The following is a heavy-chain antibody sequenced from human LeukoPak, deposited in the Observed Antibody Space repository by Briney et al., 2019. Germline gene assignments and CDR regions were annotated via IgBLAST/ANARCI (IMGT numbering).Heavy chain of an antibody. Sequence: GGSLRLSCAASGFTFSSYAMSWVRQAPGKGLEWVSVISDSSSYTNYADSVKGRFTISRDNAKNSLYLQVNSLRAEDTALYYCARTGYCSGGSCYGYHMDVWGQGTTVTVSS. J-gene: IGHJ6*02. D-gene: IGHD2-15*01. CDR1: GFTFSSYA. V-gene: IGHV3-21*01. CDR3: ARTGYCSGGSCYGYHMDV. CDR2: ISDSSSYT.